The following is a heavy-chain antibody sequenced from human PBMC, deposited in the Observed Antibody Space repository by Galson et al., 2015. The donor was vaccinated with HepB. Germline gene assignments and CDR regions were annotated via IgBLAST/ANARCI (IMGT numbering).Heavy chain of an antibody. CDR3: ARTLAAVARAYFDS. CDR1: GFTFSSYA. Sequence: SLRLSCAASGFTFSSYAMHWVRRAPGKGLEWVAVISHDGNNKYYSDSLKGRFTVSRDNSKNTLYLQMNSLRAEDTAVYYCARTLAAVARAYFDSWGQGTLVTVSS. CDR2: ISHDGNNK. V-gene: IGHV3-30*04. D-gene: IGHD6-13*01. J-gene: IGHJ4*02.